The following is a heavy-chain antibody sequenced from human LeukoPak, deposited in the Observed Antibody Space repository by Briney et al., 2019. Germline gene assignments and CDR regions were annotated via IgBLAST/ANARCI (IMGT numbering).Heavy chain of an antibody. CDR1: GFTFDDYA. CDR2: ISWNSGSI. CDR3: VRGALYMYYFDY. J-gene: IGHJ4*02. V-gene: IGHV3-9*01. Sequence: PGRSLRLSCAASGFTFDDYAMHWVRQAPGKGLEWVSGISWNSGSIGYADSVKGRFTISRDNAKNSLYLQMNSLRAEDTAVYYCVRGALYMYYFDYWGQGTLVTVSS. D-gene: IGHD3-10*01.